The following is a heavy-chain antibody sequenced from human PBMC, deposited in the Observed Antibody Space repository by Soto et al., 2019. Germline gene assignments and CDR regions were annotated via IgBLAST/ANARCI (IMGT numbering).Heavy chain of an antibody. J-gene: IGHJ4*02. CDR2: IGSGSSVT. D-gene: IGHD5-18*01. Sequence: EVQLVESGGTLVQPWGSLRLSCAASGFAFSNYGMNWVRQAPGERLEWLSYIGSGSSVTYYTDSVKDRFTISRDDAKNSLYLRMNSLRDEDTAVYYCARAAPHGYDYWGQGTLVTVSS. V-gene: IGHV3-48*02. CDR3: ARAAPHGYDY. CDR1: GFAFSNYG.